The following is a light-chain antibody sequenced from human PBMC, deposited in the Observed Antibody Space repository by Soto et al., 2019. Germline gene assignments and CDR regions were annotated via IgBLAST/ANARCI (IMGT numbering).Light chain of an antibody. CDR3: SSYEGINNVGVPYG. Sequence: SALSSLPPASRYRGHSVTISCAGTSTDGGGCNFLSCYPWHPGSAPKLILYEDKRRPAGVPDRFSRSKSGNTASLTVSGLQAEDEADYYWSSYEGINNVGVPYGCGTGTRSPS. V-gene: IGLV2-8*01. CDR1: STDGGGCNF. J-gene: IGLJ1*01. CDR2: EDK.